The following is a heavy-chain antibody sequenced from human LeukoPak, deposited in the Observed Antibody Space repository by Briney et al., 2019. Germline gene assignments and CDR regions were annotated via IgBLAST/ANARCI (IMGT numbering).Heavy chain of an antibody. CDR3: ARRGPGNFDWLLPGKADAFDI. CDR1: GGSISSHY. V-gene: IGHV4-59*11. D-gene: IGHD3-9*01. CDR2: IYYSGST. J-gene: IGHJ3*02. Sequence: SETLSLTCTVSGGSISSHYWSWIRQPPGKGLEWIGYIYYSGSTNYNPSLKSRVTISIDTSKNQFSLKLSSVTAADTAVYYCARRGPGNFDWLLPGKADAFDIWGQGTMVTVSS.